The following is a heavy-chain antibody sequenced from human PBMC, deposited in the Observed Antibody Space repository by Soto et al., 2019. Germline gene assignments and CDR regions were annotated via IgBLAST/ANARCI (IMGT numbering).Heavy chain of an antibody. V-gene: IGHV3-23*01. CDR1: GFTFSSYA. CDR3: AKDRYCSGGSCYLGAFDI. D-gene: IGHD2-15*01. CDR2: ISGSGGST. Sequence: VQLLESGGGLVQPGGSLRLSCAASGFTFSSYAMSWVRQAPGKGLEWVSAISGSGGSTYYADSVKGRFTISRDNSKNTLYLQMNSLRAEDTAVYYCAKDRYCSGGSCYLGAFDIWGQGTMVTVSS. J-gene: IGHJ3*02.